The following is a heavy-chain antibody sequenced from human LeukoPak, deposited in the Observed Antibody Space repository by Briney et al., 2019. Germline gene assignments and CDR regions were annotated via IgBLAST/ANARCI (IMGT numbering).Heavy chain of an antibody. V-gene: IGHV3-20*04. CDR2: INWNGGST. D-gene: IGHD2-15*01. CDR3: ARDMEAVGYCSGGSCVAFDI. CDR1: GFTFDDYG. Sequence: PGGSLRLSCAASGFTFDDYGMSWVRQAPGKGLEWVSGINWNGGSTGYADSVKGRFTISRDNAKNSLYLRMNSLRAEDTALYYCARDMEAVGYCSGGSCVAFDIWGQGTMVTVSS. J-gene: IGHJ3*02.